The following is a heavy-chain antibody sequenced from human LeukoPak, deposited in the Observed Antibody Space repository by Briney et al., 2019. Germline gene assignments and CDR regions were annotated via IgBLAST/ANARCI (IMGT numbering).Heavy chain of an antibody. CDR1: GYTFTGYY. CDR2: INPNSGDT. D-gene: IGHD5-18*01. V-gene: IGHV1-2*02. J-gene: IGHJ4*02. CDR3: AREKDTAVVNELDY. Sequence: ASLKVSCKASGYTFTGYYMQWVRQAPGQGLERMGWINPNSGDTNYSQKFQGRVTRTRDTSISTAYMEVSRLRSDDTAVYYCAREKDTAVVNELDYWGQGTLVTVSS.